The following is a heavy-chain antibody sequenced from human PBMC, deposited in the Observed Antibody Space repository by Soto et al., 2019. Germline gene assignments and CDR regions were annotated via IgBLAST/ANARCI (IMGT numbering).Heavy chain of an antibody. Sequence: SQPLSLTCVISGDSVSSSSVALNWVRQSPSRVLEWLGRTYYRSRWYSDFAVSVRGRIVINADTSKNQFSLQLNSVTPEDTAVYFCARSEEDSDYYYYGLDVWGQGTTVTVSS. V-gene: IGHV6-1*01. D-gene: IGHD2-15*01. CDR2: TYYRSRWYS. J-gene: IGHJ6*02. CDR3: ARSEEDSDYYYYGLDV. CDR1: GDSVSSSSVA.